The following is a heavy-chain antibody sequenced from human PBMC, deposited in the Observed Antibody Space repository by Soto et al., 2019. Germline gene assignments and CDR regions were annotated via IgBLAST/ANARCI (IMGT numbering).Heavy chain of an antibody. CDR2: IKQDGSEK. Sequence: QPGGSLRLSCAASGFTFSSYWMSWVRQAPGKGLEWVANIKQDGSEKYYVDSVKGRFTISRDNAKNSLYLQMNSLRAEDTAVYYCARAAGYCSGGSCYSSSSYDAFDIWGQGTMVTVSS. J-gene: IGHJ3*02. D-gene: IGHD2-15*01. CDR3: ARAAGYCSGGSCYSSSSYDAFDI. CDR1: GFTFSSYW. V-gene: IGHV3-7*01.